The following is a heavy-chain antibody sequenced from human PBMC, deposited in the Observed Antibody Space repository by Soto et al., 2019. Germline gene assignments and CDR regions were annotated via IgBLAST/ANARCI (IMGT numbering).Heavy chain of an antibody. Sequence: SSETLSLTCTDSGGSVSSGSYYWSWIRQPPGKGLEWIGYIYYSGSTNYNPSLKSRVTISVDTSKNQFSLKLSSVTAADTAVYYCARDITLNYWGQGTLVTVSS. D-gene: IGHD3-16*01. CDR3: ARDITLNY. V-gene: IGHV4-61*01. CDR1: GGSVSSGSYY. CDR2: IYYSGST. J-gene: IGHJ4*02.